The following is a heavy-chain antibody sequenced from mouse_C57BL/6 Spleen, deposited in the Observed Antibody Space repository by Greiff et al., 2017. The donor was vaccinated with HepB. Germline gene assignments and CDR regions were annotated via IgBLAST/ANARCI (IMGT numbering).Heavy chain of an antibody. CDR1: GFTFSSYA. CDR2: ISDGGSYT. Sequence: EVQLVESGGGLVKPGGSLKLSCAASGFTFSSYAMSWVRQTPEKRLEWVATISDGGSYTYYPDNVKGRFTISRDNAKNNLYLQMSHLKSEDTAMYYCAREPYGYWGQGTTLTVSS. CDR3: AREPYGY. J-gene: IGHJ2*01. V-gene: IGHV5-4*01. D-gene: IGHD1-1*01.